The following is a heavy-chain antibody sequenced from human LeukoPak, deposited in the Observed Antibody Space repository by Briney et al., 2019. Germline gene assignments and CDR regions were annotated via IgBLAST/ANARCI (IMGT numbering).Heavy chain of an antibody. V-gene: IGHV3-30*18. J-gene: IGHJ4*02. CDR2: LSGDETYI. CDR3: AKAAVYSRNWTPFDD. Sequence: GGSLRLSCAGSGFSFSDHYVDWVRQAPGKGLEWVALLSGDETYIDYTDSVKGRFTISRDTSKNALFLQMNSLRADDTAIYYCAKAAVYSRNWTPFDDWGQGTLVTVSS. CDR1: GFSFSDHY. D-gene: IGHD6-13*01.